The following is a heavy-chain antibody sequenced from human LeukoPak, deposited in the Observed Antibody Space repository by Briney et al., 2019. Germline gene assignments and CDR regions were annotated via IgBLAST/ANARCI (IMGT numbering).Heavy chain of an antibody. J-gene: IGHJ4*02. D-gene: IGHD2-2*01. V-gene: IGHV3-23*01. Sequence: GGSLRLSCAASGFTFSSYAMSWVRQAPGKGLEWVSAISGSGGSTYYADSVKGRFTISRDNSKNTLYLQMNSLRAEDTAVYYCAKGYDGPGYCSSTSCYVFGYWGQGTLVTVSS. CDR3: AKGYDGPGYCSSTSCYVFGY. CDR1: GFTFSSYA. CDR2: ISGSGGST.